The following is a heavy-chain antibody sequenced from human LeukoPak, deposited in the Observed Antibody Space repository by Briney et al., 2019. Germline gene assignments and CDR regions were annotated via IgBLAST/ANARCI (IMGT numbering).Heavy chain of an antibody. CDR1: GGSFSNDA. V-gene: IGHV1-69*05. Sequence: SVKVSCKASGGSFSNDAISWVRQAPGQGLEWMGQIIPIYGATNYAQKFEDRVTISMDEFPDTANMELSSLRSDDTAVYYCAREARYCEHTSCYPAFGLWGQGTPVTVSS. D-gene: IGHD2-2*01. CDR2: IIPIYGAT. J-gene: IGHJ3*01. CDR3: AREARYCEHTSCYPAFGL.